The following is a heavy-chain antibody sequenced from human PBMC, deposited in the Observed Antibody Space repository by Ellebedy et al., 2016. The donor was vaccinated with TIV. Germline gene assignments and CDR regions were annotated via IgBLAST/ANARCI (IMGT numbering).Heavy chain of an antibody. D-gene: IGHD3-22*01. V-gene: IGHV3-11*01. CDR1: GFTFSDYY. Sequence: GESLKISCAASGFTFSDYYMSWIRQAPGKGLEWVSYISSSGSTIYYADSVKGRFTISRDTSKNTVNLQMNSLRVEDTAIYYCAKDLFYDSFGPFDYWGQGTLVTVSS. CDR3: AKDLFYDSFGPFDY. J-gene: IGHJ4*02. CDR2: ISSSGSTI.